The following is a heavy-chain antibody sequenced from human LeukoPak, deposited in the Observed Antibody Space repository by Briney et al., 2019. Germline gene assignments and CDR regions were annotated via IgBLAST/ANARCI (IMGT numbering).Heavy chain of an antibody. CDR1: GGTFSSYA. V-gene: IGHV1-69*05. D-gene: IGHD3-22*01. Sequence: SVKVSCKASGGTFSSYAISWVRQAPGQGLEWMGGIIPIFGTANYAQKFQGRVTITTDESTSTAYMELSSLRSEDTAVYYCARSGPYYYDSSGYYRKWGQGTLVTVSS. CDR2: IIPIFGTA. CDR3: ARSGPYYYDSSGYYRK. J-gene: IGHJ4*02.